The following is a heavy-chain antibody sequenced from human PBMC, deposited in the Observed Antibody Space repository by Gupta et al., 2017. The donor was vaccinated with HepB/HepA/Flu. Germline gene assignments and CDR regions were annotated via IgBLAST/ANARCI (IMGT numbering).Heavy chain of an antibody. D-gene: IGHD4-23*01. CDR1: GFTFSTYV. J-gene: IGHJ4*02. CDR3: VGGPVEGGGAYYFDY. Sequence: QVQLVESGGGVVQPGRSLRLSCAASGFTFSTYVMHWVRTAPGRGLGGVAVIWYDGNNKYYADSGKGRFTISRDNSKNPLVLQMNRLRAEDTAVYYCVGGPVEGGGAYYFDYWGQGALVTVSS. CDR2: IWYDGNNK. V-gene: IGHV3-33*01.